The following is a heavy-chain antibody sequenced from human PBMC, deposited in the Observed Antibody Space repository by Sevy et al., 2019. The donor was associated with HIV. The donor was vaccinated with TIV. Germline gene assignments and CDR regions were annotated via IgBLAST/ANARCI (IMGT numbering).Heavy chain of an antibody. CDR1: GFTFGTYA. J-gene: IGHJ4*02. CDR3: AKAVYAAKVVVTNGFDY. CDR2: ISGSGGRT. Sequence: GESLKISCAASGFTFGTYAMSWVHQAPGKGLEWVSTISGSGGRTYYADSVKGRFTISRDNSKNTLYLQMNSLRAEDRAVYYWAKAVYAAKVVVTNGFDYWGQGTLVTVSS. D-gene: IGHD3-22*01. V-gene: IGHV3-23*01.